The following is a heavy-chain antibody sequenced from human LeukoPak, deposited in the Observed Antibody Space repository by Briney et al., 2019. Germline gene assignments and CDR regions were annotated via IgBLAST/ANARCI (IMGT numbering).Heavy chain of an antibody. CDR1: GFNFRGYW. CDR3: VRDNRSYNSDY. D-gene: IGHD1-26*01. V-gene: IGHV3-74*01. CDR2: IKSDGSFT. J-gene: IGHJ4*02. Sequence: GGSQRLSCASSGFNFRGYWMHWVRPAPGKGLVWVSCIKSDGSFTCIADFEKGRFIISRDNAKNTVYLQRNRLRAEDTAVYYCVRDNRSYNSDYWGQGTLVTVSS.